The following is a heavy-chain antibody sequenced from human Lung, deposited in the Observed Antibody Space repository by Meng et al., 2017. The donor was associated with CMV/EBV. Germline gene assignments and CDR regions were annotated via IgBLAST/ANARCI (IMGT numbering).Heavy chain of an antibody. CDR2: IYSDGIST. CDR3: AREPGRGAFAI. CDR1: GINFNTYW. J-gene: IGHJ3*02. D-gene: IGHD3-10*01. V-gene: IGHV3-74*01. Sequence: GGSLRLSCAVSGINFNTYWMHWVRQVPGKGLVWLSRIYSDGISTRYADSVKGRFTISRDNTKNTLYLQMNGLRAEDTAVYYCAREPGRGAFAIWGQGPMAXV.